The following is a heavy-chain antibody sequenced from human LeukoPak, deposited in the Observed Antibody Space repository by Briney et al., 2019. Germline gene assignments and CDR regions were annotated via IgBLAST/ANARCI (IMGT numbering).Heavy chain of an antibody. CDR2: IYHSGST. J-gene: IGHJ4*02. Sequence: PSETLSLTCTVSGYSISSGFYWGSIRQPPGKGLEWIGSIYHSGSTYYNPSLKSRVTISVDTSKNQFSLKLSSVTAADTAVYYCARARNWNDGVYFDYWGQGTLVTVSS. CDR1: GYSISSGFY. D-gene: IGHD1-1*01. CDR3: ARARNWNDGVYFDY. V-gene: IGHV4-38-2*02.